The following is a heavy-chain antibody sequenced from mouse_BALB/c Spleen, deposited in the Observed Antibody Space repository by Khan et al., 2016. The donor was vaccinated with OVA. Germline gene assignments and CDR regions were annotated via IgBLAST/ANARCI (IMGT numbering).Heavy chain of an antibody. Sequence: QVQLKESGPGLVQPSQSLSITCTVSGCSLTTYGIHWVRQSPGKGLAWLGVIWSGGIKDHNAAFISRLNICTYNSKSQDFCKMNRLQTHHTAIYSCVRTARATSYAMANRGQGTSVTV. D-gene: IGHD3-1*01. V-gene: IGHV2-2*01. CDR1: GCSLTTYG. CDR3: VRTARATSYAMAN. J-gene: IGHJ4*01. CDR2: IWSGGIK.